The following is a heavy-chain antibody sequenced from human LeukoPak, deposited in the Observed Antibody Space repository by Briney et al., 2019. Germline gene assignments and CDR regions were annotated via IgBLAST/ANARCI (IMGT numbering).Heavy chain of an antibody. CDR1: GFTFRSYW. CDR3: ARDFCSGGSCYPDAFDI. CDR2: IWYDGTNT. Sequence: GGSLRLSCEASGFTFRSYWMHWVRQAPGKGLEWVAVIWYDGTNTYYADSVKGRFTISRDNSKNTLYLQMNSLRAEDTAVYYCARDFCSGGSCYPDAFDIWGQGTMVTVSS. D-gene: IGHD2-15*01. J-gene: IGHJ3*02. V-gene: IGHV3-33*01.